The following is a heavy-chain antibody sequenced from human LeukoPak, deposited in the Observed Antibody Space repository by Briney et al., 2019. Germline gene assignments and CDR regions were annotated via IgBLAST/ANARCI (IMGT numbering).Heavy chain of an antibody. Sequence: GGSLRLSCAASGFTFSSSAMHWVRQAPGKGLEWVAVISYDGSNKYYADSVKGRFTISRDNSKNTLYVQINSLRAEDTAVYYCASNPRRAYWFDPWGQGTLVTVSS. CDR2: ISYDGSNK. D-gene: IGHD6-6*01. V-gene: IGHV3-30-3*01. CDR1: GFTFSSSA. J-gene: IGHJ5*02. CDR3: ASNPRRAYWFDP.